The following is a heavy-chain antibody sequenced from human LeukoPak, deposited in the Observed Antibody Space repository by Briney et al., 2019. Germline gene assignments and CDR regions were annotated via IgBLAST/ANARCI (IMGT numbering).Heavy chain of an antibody. CDR2: IWYDGSNK. D-gene: IGHD3-16*02. V-gene: IGHV3-33*01. Sequence: GGSLRLSCAASGFTFSSYGMHWVRQAPGKGLKWVAVIWYDGSNKYYADSVKGRFTISRDNSKNTLYLQMNGLRAEDTAVYYCARDDGRRYSFDYWGQGTLVTVSS. CDR3: ARDDGRRYSFDY. CDR1: GFTFSSYG. J-gene: IGHJ4*02.